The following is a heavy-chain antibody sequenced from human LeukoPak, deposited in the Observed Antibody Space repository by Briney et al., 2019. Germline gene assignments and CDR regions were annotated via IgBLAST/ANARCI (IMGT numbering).Heavy chain of an antibody. CDR3: ARGRGYCSGGSCYRYYYYGMDV. CDR1: GVSFSGYY. D-gene: IGHD2-15*01. V-gene: IGHV4-34*01. J-gene: IGHJ6*02. Sequence: SETLSLTCAVYGVSFSGYYWSWVRQPPGKGREWLGEINHSGSTNYNPSLKSRVTISVDTSKNQFSLKLSSVTAADTAVYYCARGRGYCSGGSCYRYYYYGMDVWGQGTTVTVSS. CDR2: INHSGST.